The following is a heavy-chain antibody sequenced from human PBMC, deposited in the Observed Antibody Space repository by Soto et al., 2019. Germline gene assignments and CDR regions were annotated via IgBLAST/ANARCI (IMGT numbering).Heavy chain of an antibody. CDR1: GGAFSSHA. CDR2: LIPIFNTT. D-gene: IGHD5-12*01. V-gene: IGHV1-69*01. CDR3: TTGKWLRISDAFDI. J-gene: IGHJ3*02. Sequence: QVQLLQSGAALRKPGSSVKVSCKASGGAFSSHAFTWVRQAPGQGLEWLGGLIPIFNTTIYAQTFEDRLTLTADESTSTAYMELSSLRSADTAVYYCTTGKWLRISDAFDIWGQGTMVTVS.